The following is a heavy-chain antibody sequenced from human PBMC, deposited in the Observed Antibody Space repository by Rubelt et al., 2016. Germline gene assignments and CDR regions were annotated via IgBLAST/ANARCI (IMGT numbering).Heavy chain of an antibody. CDR3: ARDPLPVRGVIMTPTH. CDR1: GYTFTSYG. D-gene: IGHD3-10*01. Sequence: QVQLVQSGAEVKKPGASVKVSCKASGYTFTSYGISWVRQAPGQGLEWMGWISAYNGNTNYAQKRQGRVTMTTATSTSTAYRELRSLRSDDTAVYYCARDPLPVRGVIMTPTHWGQGTLVTVSS. V-gene: IGHV1-18*01. J-gene: IGHJ4*02. CDR2: ISAYNGNT.